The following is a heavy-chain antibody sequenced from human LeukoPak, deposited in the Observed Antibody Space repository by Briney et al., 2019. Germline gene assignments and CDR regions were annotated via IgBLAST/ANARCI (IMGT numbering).Heavy chain of an antibody. Sequence: GESLKISCKGSGYSFTSYWIGWVRQMPGKGLEWMGIIYPGDSDTRYSPSFQGQVTISADKSISTAYLQWSSLKASDTAMYYCARHEPWEMATGTHAFDIWGQGTMVTVSS. V-gene: IGHV5-51*01. D-gene: IGHD5-24*01. CDR1: GYSFTSYW. J-gene: IGHJ3*02. CDR3: ARHEPWEMATGTHAFDI. CDR2: IYPGDSDT.